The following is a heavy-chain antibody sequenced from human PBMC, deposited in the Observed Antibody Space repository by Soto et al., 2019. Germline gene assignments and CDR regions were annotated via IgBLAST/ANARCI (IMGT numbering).Heavy chain of an antibody. Sequence: PSETLSLTCTVSGRSVSSGSYYWRWIRQPPGKGLEWIGYMYYSGRTKYKPSLNSRVTISLDKSKNQFSLKLRSVTAADTAVYFCARTRDFWSGNDAFDIWGQGTMVT. V-gene: IGHV4-61*01. CDR1: GRSVSSGSYY. CDR2: MYYSGRT. J-gene: IGHJ3*02. D-gene: IGHD3-3*01. CDR3: ARTRDFWSGNDAFDI.